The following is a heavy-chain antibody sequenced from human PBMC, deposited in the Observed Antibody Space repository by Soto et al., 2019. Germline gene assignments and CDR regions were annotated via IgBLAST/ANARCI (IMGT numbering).Heavy chain of an antibody. D-gene: IGHD3-16*01. CDR2: VYYTGST. CDR3: ARVITYHYGMDV. J-gene: IGHJ6*02. Sequence: SETLSLTCNVAGGSIGSYYWNWLRQPAGKGLEWIGYVYYTGSTNYNPSLEGRATISVDSSKKQVSLNLRSVTAADSATYYCARVITYHYGMDVWGQGITVTVSS. CDR1: GGSIGSYY. V-gene: IGHV4-59*01.